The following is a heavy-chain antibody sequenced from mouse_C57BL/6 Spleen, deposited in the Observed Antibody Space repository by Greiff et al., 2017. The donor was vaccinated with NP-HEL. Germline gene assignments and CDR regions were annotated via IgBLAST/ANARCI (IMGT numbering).Heavy chain of an antibody. D-gene: IGHD2-1*01. V-gene: IGHV1-7*01. J-gene: IGHJ4*01. CDR2: INPSSGYT. CDR3: ARSFYYGNYGYAMDY. Sequence: VQLQQSGAELAKPGASVKLSCKASGYTFTSYWMHWVKQRPGQGLEWIGYINPSSGYTKYNQKFKDKATLTADTSSSTAYMQLSSLTYEDSAVYYCARSFYYGNYGYAMDYWGQGTSVTVSS. CDR1: GYTFTSYW.